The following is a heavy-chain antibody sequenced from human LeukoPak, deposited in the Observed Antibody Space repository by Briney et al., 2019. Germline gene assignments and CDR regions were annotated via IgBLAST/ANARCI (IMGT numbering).Heavy chain of an antibody. CDR2: MYTSGAT. CDR3: ARVTGQWLVPPSGAFDI. V-gene: IGHV4-4*07. Sequence: SETLSLTCSVSGDSMNSYYWSWIRQPAGKGLEWIGRMYTSGATKYNPSFQSRVTMSVDMSKNHFYLRLNSLTVADTAVYYCARVTGQWLVPPSGAFDIWGQGTMVTVSS. J-gene: IGHJ3*02. D-gene: IGHD6-19*01. CDR1: GDSMNSYY.